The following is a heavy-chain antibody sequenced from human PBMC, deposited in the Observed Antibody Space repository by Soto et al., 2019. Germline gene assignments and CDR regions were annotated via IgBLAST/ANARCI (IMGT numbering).Heavy chain of an antibody. CDR1: GGSISSYY. CDR3: ARVRQWLFSPWYFDL. CDR2: IYYSGST. D-gene: IGHD6-19*01. V-gene: IGHV4-59*01. Sequence: SETLSLTCTVSGGSISSYYWSWIRQPPGKGLEWIGYIYYSGSTNYNPSLNSRVTMSVDTSQNQFSLNLGSVTAADTAVYYCARVRQWLFSPWYFDLWGRGTLVTVSS. J-gene: IGHJ2*01.